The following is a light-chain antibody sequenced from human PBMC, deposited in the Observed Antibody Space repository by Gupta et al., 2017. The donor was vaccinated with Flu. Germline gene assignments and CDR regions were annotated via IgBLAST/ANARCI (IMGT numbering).Light chain of an antibody. CDR1: QSVKIY. V-gene: IGKV3-11*01. CDR3: QQHSGLPMYT. CDR2: DAA. J-gene: IGKJ2*01. Sequence: EIVLTQSPATLSLSPGDRAILSCRASQSVKIYLVCYEQKPGQPPRLLMFDAAKRAACIADRFSGSGWGKDVSLTNITREQEDFAGYYCQQHSGLPMYTFGQGTKL.